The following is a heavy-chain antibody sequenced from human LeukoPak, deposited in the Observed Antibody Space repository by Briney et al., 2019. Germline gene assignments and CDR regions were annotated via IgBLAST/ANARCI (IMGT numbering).Heavy chain of an antibody. CDR1: GFTFNSYS. D-gene: IGHD2-2*01. V-gene: IGHV3-21*01. CDR2: ISSSSGYI. CDR3: ATDIVVVPAALDAFDI. J-gene: IGHJ3*02. Sequence: PGGSLRLSCAASGFTFNSYSMNWVRQTPGKGLEWVSSISSSSGYINYADSVKGRFTVSRDNAKNSLYLQMNSLRAEDTAVYYCATDIVVVPAALDAFDIWGQGTMVTVSS.